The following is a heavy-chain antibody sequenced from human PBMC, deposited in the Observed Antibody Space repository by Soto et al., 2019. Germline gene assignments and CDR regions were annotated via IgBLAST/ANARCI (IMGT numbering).Heavy chain of an antibody. J-gene: IGHJ4*02. CDR1: GYTFTSYG. D-gene: IGHD3-22*01. CDR3: ARDRARFYYDSSGDFDY. CDR2: ISAYNGNT. Sequence: ASVKVSCKASGYTFTSYGISWVRQAPGQGFEWMGWISAYNGNTNYAQKLQGRVTMTTDTSTSTAYMELRSLRSDDTAVYYCARDRARFYYDSSGDFDYWGQGTLVTVSS. V-gene: IGHV1-18*01.